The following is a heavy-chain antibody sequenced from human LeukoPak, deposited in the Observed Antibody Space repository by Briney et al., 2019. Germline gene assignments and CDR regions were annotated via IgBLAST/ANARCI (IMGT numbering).Heavy chain of an antibody. CDR3: ATSIEAEIWYFDY. J-gene: IGHJ4*02. V-gene: IGHV1-2*02. D-gene: IGHD1-14*01. CDR2: IDLKRGGT. CDR1: GYTFTGYY. Sequence: GASVKVSCKASGYTFTGYYMHWLRQAPGQGLEWMGWIDLKRGGTNYAQKFQGRVTMSRGTSTSTAYMEVSTLRSDDTAVYYCATSIEAEIWYFDYWGQGTLVTVSS.